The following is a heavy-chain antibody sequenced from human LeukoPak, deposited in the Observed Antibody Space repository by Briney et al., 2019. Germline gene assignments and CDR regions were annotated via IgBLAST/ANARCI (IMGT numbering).Heavy chain of an antibody. J-gene: IGHJ4*02. CDR2: ISYDGSNK. Sequence: GGSLRLSCAASGFTFSSYAMHWVRQAPGKGLEWVAVISYDGSNKYYADSVKGRFTISRDNSKNTLYLQMNSLRAEDTAVYYCASLHSNYYDSSGQFDYWGRGTLVTVPP. D-gene: IGHD3-22*01. CDR1: GFTFSSYA. CDR3: ASLHSNYYDSSGQFDY. V-gene: IGHV3-30-3*01.